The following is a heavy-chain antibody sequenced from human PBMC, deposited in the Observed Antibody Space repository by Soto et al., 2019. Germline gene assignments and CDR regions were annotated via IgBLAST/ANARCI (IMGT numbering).Heavy chain of an antibody. J-gene: IGHJ6*02. CDR3: ARETHVCRSTSCSSSGMDV. Sequence: QVQLVESGGGVVQPGRSLRLSCAASGFTFSSYAMHWVRQAPGKGLEWVAVISYDGSNKYYADSVKGRFTISRDNSKNTLYLQMTRLRAEDTAVYYCARETHVCRSTSCSSSGMDVWCQGTTVTVSS. CDR2: ISYDGSNK. CDR1: GFTFSSYA. D-gene: IGHD2-2*01. V-gene: IGHV3-30-3*01.